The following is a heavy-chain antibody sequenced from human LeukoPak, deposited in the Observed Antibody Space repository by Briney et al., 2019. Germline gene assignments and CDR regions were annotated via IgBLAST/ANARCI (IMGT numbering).Heavy chain of an antibody. CDR1: GFTFSSYS. CDR3: ARDRIAAAGTWGY. D-gene: IGHD6-13*01. J-gene: IGHJ4*02. CDR2: ISSSSSYI. V-gene: IGHV3-21*01. Sequence: GGSLRLSCAASGFTFSSYSMNWVRQAPGKGLEWVSSISSSSSYIYYADSVKGRFAISRDNAKNSLYLQMNSLRAEDTAVYYCARDRIAAAGTWGYWGQGTLVTVSS.